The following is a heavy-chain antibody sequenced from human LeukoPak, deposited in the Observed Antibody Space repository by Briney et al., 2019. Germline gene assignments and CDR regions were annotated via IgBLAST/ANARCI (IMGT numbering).Heavy chain of an antibody. V-gene: IGHV3-7*01. CDR2: IKQDGSEK. Sequence: GGSLRLSCAASGFTFSSYAMSWVRQAPGKGLEWVANIKQDGSEKYYVDSVKGRFTISRDNAKNSLYLQMNSLRAEDTAVYYCACGSGYRWFDPWGQGTLVTVSS. CDR3: ACGSGYRWFDP. CDR1: GFTFSSYA. J-gene: IGHJ5*02. D-gene: IGHD3-22*01.